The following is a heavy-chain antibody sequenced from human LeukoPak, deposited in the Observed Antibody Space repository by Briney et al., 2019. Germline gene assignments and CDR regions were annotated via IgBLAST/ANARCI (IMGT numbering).Heavy chain of an antibody. Sequence: GGSLRLSCAASGFTFSSYEVNWVRQAPGKGLEWVSYISSSGSTIYYADSVKGRFTISRDNAKSSLYLQMNSLRAEDTAVYYCARDRDRLIVFDYWGQGTLVTVSS. CDR3: ARDRDRLIVFDY. V-gene: IGHV3-48*03. CDR1: GFTFSSYE. D-gene: IGHD2-15*01. CDR2: ISSSGSTI. J-gene: IGHJ4*02.